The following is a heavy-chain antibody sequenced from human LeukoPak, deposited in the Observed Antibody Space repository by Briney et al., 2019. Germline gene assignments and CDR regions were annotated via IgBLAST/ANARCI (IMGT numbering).Heavy chain of an antibody. CDR1: GGSISSSSYY. CDR2: ICYSGST. CDR3: ARRVVVVITLDAFDI. J-gene: IGHJ3*02. V-gene: IGHV4-39*01. D-gene: IGHD3-22*01. Sequence: PSETLSLTCTVSGGSISSSSYYWGWIRQPPGKGLEWIGSICYSGSTYYNPSLKSRVTISVDTSKNQFSLKLSSVTAADTAVYYCARRVVVVITLDAFDIWGQGTMVTVSS.